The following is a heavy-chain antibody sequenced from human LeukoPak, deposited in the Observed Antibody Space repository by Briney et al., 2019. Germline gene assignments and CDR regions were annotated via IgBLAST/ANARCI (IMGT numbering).Heavy chain of an antibody. Sequence: GASVKVSCKTSGYTFTKYGISWVRQAPGQEPEWMGWISAYDGNTIYAQKLQDRLTLTTDTSTDTAHMELRSLRSDDTAVYFCARARGDRSGYYRYWGQGTLITVSS. CDR3: ARARGDRSGYYRY. V-gene: IGHV1-18*01. CDR2: ISAYDGNT. J-gene: IGHJ4*02. CDR1: GYTFTKYG. D-gene: IGHD3-22*01.